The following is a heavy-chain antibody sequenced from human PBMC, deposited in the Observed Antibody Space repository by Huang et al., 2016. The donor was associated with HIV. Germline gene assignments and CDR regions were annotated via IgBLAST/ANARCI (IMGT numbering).Heavy chain of an antibody. CDR3: ATKADAMDV. D-gene: IGHD2-8*01. J-gene: IGHJ6*02. CDR2: IRQDGSEK. Sequence: LVESGGGLVRPGGSLRLSCAGSTVPFSAYWMTWVRQSPGQGLGWVASIRQDGSEKHYVDSVEGRFNISRDNGKKLLFLEMRSLGVDDTAVYFCATKADAMDVWGQGTTVIVSS. CDR1: TVPFSAYW. V-gene: IGHV3-7*01.